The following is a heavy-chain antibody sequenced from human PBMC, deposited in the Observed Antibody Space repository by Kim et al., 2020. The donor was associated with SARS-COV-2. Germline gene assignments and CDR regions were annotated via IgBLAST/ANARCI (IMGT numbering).Heavy chain of an antibody. Sequence: GGSLRLSCAASGLTFSSYSMNWVRQAPGKGLEWVSYISSSSSTIYYADSVKGRFTISRDNAKNSLYLQMNSLRAEDTAVYYCARDRRYYNILTGYVYEYFQHWGQGTLVTVSS. D-gene: IGHD3-9*01. V-gene: IGHV3-48*01. J-gene: IGHJ1*01. CDR2: ISSSSSTI. CDR3: ARDRRYYNILTGYVYEYFQH. CDR1: GLTFSSYS.